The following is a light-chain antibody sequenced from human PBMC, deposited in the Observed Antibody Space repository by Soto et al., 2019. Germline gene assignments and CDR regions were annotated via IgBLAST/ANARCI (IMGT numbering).Light chain of an antibody. Sequence: QSALTQPASVSGSPGQSITISCTGTSSDVGGYNYVSWYQQHPGRAPKLMIYDVSNRPSGVANRFSGSKSGNTASLTTSGLQAEDEGDDYCSSYTSSSTPVVFGGGTKLTVL. CDR2: DVS. J-gene: IGLJ2*01. CDR3: SSYTSSSTPVV. V-gene: IGLV2-14*01. CDR1: SSDVGGYNY.